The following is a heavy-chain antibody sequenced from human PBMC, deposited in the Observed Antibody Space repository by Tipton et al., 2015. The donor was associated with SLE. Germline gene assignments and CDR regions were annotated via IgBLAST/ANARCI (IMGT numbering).Heavy chain of an antibody. D-gene: IGHD3-10*01. CDR2: ISSSGDVR. V-gene: IGHV3-48*03. CDR1: GFTFVDYA. J-gene: IGHJ4*02. CDR3: AREGSYFFDD. Sequence: GSLRLSCATSGFTFVDYAMNWVRQAPGKGLEWISYISSSGDVRYYAGSVKGRFTISRDNAKRSMYLEMNSLRDEDTAMYYCAREGSYFFDDWGQGTLVTVSS.